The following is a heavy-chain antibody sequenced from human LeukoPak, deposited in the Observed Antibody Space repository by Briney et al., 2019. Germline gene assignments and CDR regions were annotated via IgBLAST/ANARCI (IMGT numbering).Heavy chain of an antibody. CDR1: GASVSSSNYF. CDR2: ISHIGAT. Sequence: PSETLSLTCAVSGASVSSSNYFWGWIRQPPGEGPEWLGSISHIGATYYNPSLKSRVTISLDTSKNQFSLKLSSVTAADTAVYYCARYGVVPAAMGKSYYYGMDVWGQGTTVTVSS. J-gene: IGHJ6*02. D-gene: IGHD2-2*01. CDR3: ARYGVVPAAMGKSYYYGMDV. V-gene: IGHV4-39*07.